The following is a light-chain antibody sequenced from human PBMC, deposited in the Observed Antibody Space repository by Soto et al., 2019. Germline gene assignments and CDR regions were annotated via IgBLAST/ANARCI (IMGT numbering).Light chain of an antibody. J-gene: IGKJ4*01. CDR3: MQSVQLPLT. CDR2: EVS. CDR1: QSLLYSDGKTY. Sequence: DIVMTQTPLSLSVTPGQPASISCKSSQSLLYSDGKTYLSWYLQKPGQPPHLLIYEVSNRFSGVRERFSGSGSGTDITLRISRVEAEDFGVYYCMQSVQLPLTFGGGTTVESK. V-gene: IGKV2D-29*01.